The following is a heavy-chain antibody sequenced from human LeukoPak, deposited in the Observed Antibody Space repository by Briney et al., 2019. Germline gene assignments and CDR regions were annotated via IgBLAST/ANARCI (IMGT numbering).Heavy chain of an antibody. Sequence: RASVKVSCKASGGTFSSYAISWVRQAPGQGLEWMGRIIPILGIANYAQKFQGRVTITADESTSTAYMELSSLRSDDTAVYYCARAHASLRITMIVVGEHAFDIWGQGTMVTVSS. V-gene: IGHV1-69*04. CDR2: IIPILGIA. D-gene: IGHD3-22*01. CDR3: ARAHASLRITMIVVGEHAFDI. CDR1: GGTFSSYA. J-gene: IGHJ3*02.